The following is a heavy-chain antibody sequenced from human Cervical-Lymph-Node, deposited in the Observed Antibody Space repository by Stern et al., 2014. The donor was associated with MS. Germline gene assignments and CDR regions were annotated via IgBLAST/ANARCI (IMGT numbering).Heavy chain of an antibody. D-gene: IGHD6-13*01. CDR3: ASAYSSSHYYFDY. Sequence: VQLAESGGGVVQPGRSLRLSCAASGFSFSRYAMHWVRPAPGKGLAWVALIWSDGSNPYYADSVTGRFTISRDNFKNTLYLQMNSLRAEDTAVYYCASAYSSSHYYFDYWGQGTLVTVSS. J-gene: IGHJ4*02. CDR2: IWSDGSNP. V-gene: IGHV3-33*01. CDR1: GFSFSRYA.